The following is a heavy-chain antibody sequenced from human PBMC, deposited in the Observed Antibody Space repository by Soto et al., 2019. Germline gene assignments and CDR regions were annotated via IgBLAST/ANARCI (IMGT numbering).Heavy chain of an antibody. CDR2: IIPVFGTT. J-gene: IGHJ4*02. V-gene: IGHV1-69*13. D-gene: IGHD3-16*01. Sequence: SVKVSCKDSGGLFSSFAISWVRQAPGQGLEWMGGIIPVFGTTNYAQKFKGRVTITADESTNTAYMELSSLTSDDTAMYYCARGGGPYVWFNEFWGQGTQVTVSS. CDR3: ARGGGPYVWFNEF. CDR1: GGLFSSFA.